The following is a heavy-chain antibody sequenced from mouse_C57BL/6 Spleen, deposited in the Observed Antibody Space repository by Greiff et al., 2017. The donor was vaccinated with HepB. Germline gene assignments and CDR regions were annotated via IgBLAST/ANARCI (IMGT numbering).Heavy chain of an antibody. Sequence: QVQLQQPGAELVKPGASVKLSCKASGYTFTSYWMHWVKQRPGQGLEWIGMIHPNSGSTNYNEKFKSKATLTVDKSSSTAYMQLSSLTSEDSAVYYCARGWLRDYYAMDDWGQGTSVTVSS. D-gene: IGHD2-2*01. CDR3: ARGWLRDYYAMDD. CDR1: GYTFTSYW. CDR2: IHPNSGST. J-gene: IGHJ4*01. V-gene: IGHV1-64*01.